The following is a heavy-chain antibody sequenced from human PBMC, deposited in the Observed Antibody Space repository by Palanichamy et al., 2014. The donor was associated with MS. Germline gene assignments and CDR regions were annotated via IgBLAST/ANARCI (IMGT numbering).Heavy chain of an antibody. CDR2: ISVYNGNT. J-gene: IGHJ4*02. CDR1: GYTFTSSG. D-gene: IGHD3-10*01. Sequence: QVQLVQSGAEVKKPGASVKVSCETSGYTFTSSGISWVRQAPGQGLEWMGWISVYNGNTNYTQKLQGRVTMTTDTSTSTAYMELRSLKSDDTAVYYCERVQQGYYYDSGSFYSFDYWGQGTLATVPS. V-gene: IGHV1-18*01. CDR3: ERVQQGYYYDSGSFYSFDY.